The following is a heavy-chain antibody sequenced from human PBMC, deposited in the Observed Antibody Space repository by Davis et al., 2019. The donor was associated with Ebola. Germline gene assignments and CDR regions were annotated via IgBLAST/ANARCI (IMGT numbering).Heavy chain of an antibody. CDR3: TTPGGQDSGYDVFDI. CDR1: GGTFSSYT. V-gene: IGHV1-18*01. J-gene: IGHJ3*02. CDR2: ISGYNGNT. Sequence: ASVKVSCKASGGTFSSYTISWVRQAPGQGLEWMGWISGYNGNTDYAQTVQGRVSMTTDTSTSTAYMELRSLRSEDTALYYCTTPGGQDSGYDVFDIWGQGTMVTVSS. D-gene: IGHD5-12*01.